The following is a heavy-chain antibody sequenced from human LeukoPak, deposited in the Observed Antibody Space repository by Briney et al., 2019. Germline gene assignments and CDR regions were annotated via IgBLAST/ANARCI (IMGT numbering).Heavy chain of an antibody. V-gene: IGHV5-51*01. Sequence: GESLRISCKASGYSFTTYWIGWVRQRPGKGLEWMGIVQPGDSNTKYSPSFQGQVTISADKSINTAYLQWTSLKASDTAIYYCARQSSSWHNFDPWGQGTLVTVSS. CDR3: ARQSSSWHNFDP. CDR2: VQPGDSNT. D-gene: IGHD1/OR15-1a*01. J-gene: IGHJ5*02. CDR1: GYSFTTYW.